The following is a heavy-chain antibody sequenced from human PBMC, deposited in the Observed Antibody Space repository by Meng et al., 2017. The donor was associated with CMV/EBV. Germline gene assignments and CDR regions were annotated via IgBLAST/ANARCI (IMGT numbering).Heavy chain of an antibody. CDR3: ARGVGGWFDP. V-gene: IGHV4-34*01. D-gene: IGHD1-26*01. CDR1: VGSCSGYY. Sequence: QVQVQQWGGGMLKPSGTLSLPCAVYVGSCSGYYWSWIRQPPGKGLEWIGEINHSGSTNYNPSLKRRVTISVDTSKNQFSLKLSSVTAADTAVYYCARGVGGWFDPWGQGTLVTVSS. J-gene: IGHJ5*02. CDR2: INHSGST.